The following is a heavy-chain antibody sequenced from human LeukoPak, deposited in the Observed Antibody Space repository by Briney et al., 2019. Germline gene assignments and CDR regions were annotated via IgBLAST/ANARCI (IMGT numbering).Heavy chain of an antibody. CDR2: IYTSGST. D-gene: IGHD6-19*01. V-gene: IGHV4-4*07. CDR1: GGSISSYY. J-gene: IGHJ6*02. Sequence: PSETLSLTCTVSGGSISSYYWSWIRQPAGKGLEWIGRIYTSGSTNYNPSLKSRVTMSVDTSKNQFSLKLSSVTAADTAVYYCAGKYSSGWYYYYYGMDVWGQGTTVTVSS. CDR3: AGKYSSGWYYYYYGMDV.